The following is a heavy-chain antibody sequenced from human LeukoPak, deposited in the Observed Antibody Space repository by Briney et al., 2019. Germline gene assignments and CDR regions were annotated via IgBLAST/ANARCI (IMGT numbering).Heavy chain of an antibody. Sequence: SETLSLTCAVSGYSISSGYYWGWIRQPPGKGLEWIGSIDHSGSTYYNPSLKSRVTISVDTSKNQFSLKLSSVTAADTAVYYCARDGEYQLLSSYYYYGMDVWGKGTTVTVSS. CDR2: IDHSGST. J-gene: IGHJ6*04. D-gene: IGHD2-2*01. CDR1: GYSISSGYY. V-gene: IGHV4-38-2*02. CDR3: ARDGEYQLLSSYYYYGMDV.